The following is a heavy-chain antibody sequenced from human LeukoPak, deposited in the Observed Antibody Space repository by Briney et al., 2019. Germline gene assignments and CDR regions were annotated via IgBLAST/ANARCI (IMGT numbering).Heavy chain of an antibody. Sequence: SETLSLTCTVSGGSISSSSYYWGWIRQPPGKGLEWIGYIYYSGSTNYNPSLKSRVTISVDTSKNQFSLKLSSVTAADTAVYYCARRLGRYYYDSSGYYDGDYFDYWGQGTLVTVSS. V-gene: IGHV4-61*05. CDR3: ARRLGRYYYDSSGYYDGDYFDY. CDR1: GGSISSSSYY. CDR2: IYYSGST. D-gene: IGHD3-22*01. J-gene: IGHJ4*02.